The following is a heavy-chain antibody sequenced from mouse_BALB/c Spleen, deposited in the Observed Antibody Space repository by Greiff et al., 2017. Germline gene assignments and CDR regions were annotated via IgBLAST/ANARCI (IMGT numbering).Heavy chain of an antibody. Sequence: EVKLVESGGGLVQPGGSRKLSCAASGFTFSSFGMHWVRQAPEKGLEWVAYISSGSSTIYYADTVKGRFTISRDNPKNTLFLQMTSLRSEDTAMYYCARSRYDDAMDYWGQGTSVTVSS. J-gene: IGHJ4*01. D-gene: IGHD2-14*01. CDR3: ARSRYDDAMDY. CDR2: ISSGSSTI. V-gene: IGHV5-17*02. CDR1: GFTFSSFG.